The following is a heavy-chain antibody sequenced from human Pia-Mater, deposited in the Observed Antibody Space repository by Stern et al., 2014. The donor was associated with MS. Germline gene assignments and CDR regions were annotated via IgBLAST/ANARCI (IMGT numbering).Heavy chain of an antibody. V-gene: IGHV1-18*01. CDR2: ISAYNGNT. D-gene: IGHD2-8*01. J-gene: IGHJ6*02. CDR3: ARDKMVYATHYYYYGMDV. Sequence: QVQLVQSGAEVKKPGASVKVSCKASGYTFTSYGINWVRQAPGQGLEWMGWISAYNGNTNYAQTLQGRITMTTDKSTSTAYMELRSLRSDDTAVYYCARDKMVYATHYYYYGMDVWGQGTTVTVSS. CDR1: GYTFTSYG.